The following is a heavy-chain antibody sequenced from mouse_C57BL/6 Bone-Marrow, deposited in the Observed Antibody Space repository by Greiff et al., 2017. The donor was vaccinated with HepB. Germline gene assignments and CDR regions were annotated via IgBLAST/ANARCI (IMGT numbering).Heavy chain of an antibody. V-gene: IGHV1-15*01. J-gene: IGHJ2*01. CDR3: TRKTMVTPYYFDY. Sequence: QVQLKESGAELVRPGASVTLSCKASDYTFTDYEMHWVKQTPVHGLEWIGAIDPETGGTAYNQKFKGKAILTADKSSSTAYMELRSLTSEDSAVYYCTRKTMVTPYYFDYWGQGTTLTVSS. CDR2: IDPETGGT. D-gene: IGHD2-2*01. CDR1: DYTFTDYE.